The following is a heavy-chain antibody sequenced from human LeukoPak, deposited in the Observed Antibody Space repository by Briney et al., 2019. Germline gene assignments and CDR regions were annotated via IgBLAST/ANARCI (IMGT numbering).Heavy chain of an antibody. V-gene: IGHV4-59*01. CDR2: IYYSGST. D-gene: IGHD6-13*01. J-gene: IGHJ4*02. CDR1: GGSISSYY. CDR3: ARWAGIAAAFDY. Sequence: PSETLSLTCTVSGGSISSYYWSWIRKPTGKGLEWIGYIYYSGSTNYNPSLKSRVTISVDTSKNQFSLKLSSVTAADTAVYYCARWAGIAAAFDYWGQGTLVTVSS.